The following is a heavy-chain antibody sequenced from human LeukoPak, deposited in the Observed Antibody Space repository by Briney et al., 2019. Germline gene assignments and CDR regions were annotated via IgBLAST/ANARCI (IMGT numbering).Heavy chain of an antibody. CDR3: ARCNYDSSGYTYYFDY. V-gene: IGHV1-18*01. CDR2: ISAYNGNT. CDR1: GYTCTSYG. J-gene: IGHJ4*02. D-gene: IGHD3-22*01. Sequence: ASGKVSGKASGYTCTSYGISWVREAPGQGVQRMGWISAYNGNTNYAQKLQGRVTMTTDTSTSTAYMELRSLRSGDTAVYYCARCNYDSSGYTYYFDYWGQGTLVTVSS.